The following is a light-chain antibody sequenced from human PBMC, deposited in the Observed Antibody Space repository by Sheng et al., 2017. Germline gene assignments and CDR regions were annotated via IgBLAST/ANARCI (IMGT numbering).Light chain of an antibody. Sequence: EVVLTQSPATLSLSPGERATLSCGASQSVETYFAWYQQKPGQAPRLLIYGASTRATGIPARFSGSGSGTEFTLTISSLQSEDFAVYYCQQYSRWPVPFGGGTKVEIK. CDR1: QSVETY. CDR2: GAS. V-gene: IGKV3-15*01. CDR3: QQYSRWPVP. J-gene: IGKJ4*01.